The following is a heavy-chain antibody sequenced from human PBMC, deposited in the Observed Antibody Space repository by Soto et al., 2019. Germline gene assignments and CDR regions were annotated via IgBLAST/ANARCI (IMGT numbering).Heavy chain of an antibody. V-gene: IGHV1-69*01. CDR3: ANSRGGTFWGDHGMDI. J-gene: IGHJ6*02. CDR1: GGTFSSRA. CDR2: IIPVFGRV. D-gene: IGHD7-27*01. Sequence: QVQLVQSGPEVKKTGTSVKVSCKASGGTFSSRAISWVRQAPGQGLEWMGGIIPVFGRVNDAEKFQDRVTITADESTGTVYMELSSMRSEDTALYDCANSRGGTFWGDHGMDIWGQGTTVSVAS.